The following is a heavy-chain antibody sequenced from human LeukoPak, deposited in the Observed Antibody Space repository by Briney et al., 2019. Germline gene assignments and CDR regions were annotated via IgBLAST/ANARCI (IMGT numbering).Heavy chain of an antibody. J-gene: IGHJ4*02. D-gene: IGHD5-24*01. CDR2: IYSGGST. CDR1: GFTFSSYG. Sequence: GRSLRLSCAASGFTFSSYGMHWVRQAPGKGLEWVSVIYSGGSTYYADSVKGRFTISRDNSKNTLYLQMNSLRAEDTAVYYCARRGGYNLYWGQGTLVTVSS. V-gene: IGHV3-53*01. CDR3: ARRGGYNLY.